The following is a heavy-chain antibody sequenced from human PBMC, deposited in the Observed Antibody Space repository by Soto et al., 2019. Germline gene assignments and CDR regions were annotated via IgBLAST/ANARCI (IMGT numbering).Heavy chain of an antibody. CDR3: AGDRQQQLVDAFDI. CDR2: IIPIFGTA. V-gene: IGHV1-69*13. CDR1: GGTFSSSA. J-gene: IGHJ3*02. D-gene: IGHD6-13*01. Sequence: ASVKVSCKASGGTFSSSAISWVRQAPGQGLEWMGGIIPIFGTANYAEKFQGRVTITADGSTSSAYMELSSMRAEAPAVYYCAGDRQQQLVDAFDIRGQGTTVTVAS.